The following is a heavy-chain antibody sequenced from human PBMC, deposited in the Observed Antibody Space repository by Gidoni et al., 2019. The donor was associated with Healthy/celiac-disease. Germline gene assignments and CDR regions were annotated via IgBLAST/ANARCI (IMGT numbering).Heavy chain of an antibody. Sequence: QLQLQESGPGLVKPSETLSLTCTVSGGSISSSRYYWGWIRQPPGKGLEWIGSIYYSGSTYYNPSLKSRVTISVDTSKNQFSLKLSSVTAADTAVYYCARQLGGVGDAFDIWGQGTMVTVSS. V-gene: IGHV4-39*01. D-gene: IGHD7-27*01. CDR2: IYYSGST. J-gene: IGHJ3*02. CDR1: GGSISSSRYY. CDR3: ARQLGGVGDAFDI.